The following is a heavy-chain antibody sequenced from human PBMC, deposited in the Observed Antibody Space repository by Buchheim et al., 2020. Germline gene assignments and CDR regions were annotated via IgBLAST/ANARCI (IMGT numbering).Heavy chain of an antibody. Sequence: QVQLQESGPGLVTPSQTLSLTCTVSGGSINNGDYYWSWIRQSPVKGLEWIGYIYYSGTTYYHPSRKSRVTLSVDASKNQFSLMVNSVTAADTAIYYCARKYCSGGSCYGIGDDWGQGTL. CDR3: ARKYCSGGSCYGIGDD. V-gene: IGHV4-30-4*01. J-gene: IGHJ4*02. CDR2: IYYSGTT. D-gene: IGHD2-15*01. CDR1: GGSINNGDYY.